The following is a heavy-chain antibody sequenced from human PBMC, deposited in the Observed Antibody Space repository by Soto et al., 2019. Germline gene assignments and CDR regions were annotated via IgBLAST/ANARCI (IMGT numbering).Heavy chain of an antibody. Sequence: EVQLVESGGGLVKPGGSLRLSCAASGFTFSSYSMNWVRQAPGKGLEWVSSISSSSSYIYYADSVKGRFTISRDNAKNSLYLQMNGLRAEDTAVYYCARDVRFWEWLLHYYFDYWGQGTLVTVSS. J-gene: IGHJ4*02. CDR3: ARDVRFWEWLLHYYFDY. CDR2: ISSSSSYI. D-gene: IGHD3-3*01. CDR1: GFTFSSYS. V-gene: IGHV3-21*01.